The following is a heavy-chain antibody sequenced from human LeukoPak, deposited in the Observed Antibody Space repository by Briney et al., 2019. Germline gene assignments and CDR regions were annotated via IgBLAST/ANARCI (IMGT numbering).Heavy chain of an antibody. J-gene: IGHJ4*02. CDR3: ARRGYSGYDGPKYGYYFDY. V-gene: IGHV4-59*08. CDR2: IYYSGST. D-gene: IGHD5-12*01. Sequence: SETLSLTCTVSGVSISSYYWSWIRQPPGKGLEWIGYIYYSGSTNYNPARKSRVTISVDTSKNQFSLKLSSVTAADTAVYYCARRGYSGYDGPKYGYYFDYWGQGTLVTVSS. CDR1: GVSISSYY.